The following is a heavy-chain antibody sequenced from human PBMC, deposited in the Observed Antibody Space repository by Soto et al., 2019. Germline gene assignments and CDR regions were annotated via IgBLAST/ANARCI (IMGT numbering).Heavy chain of an antibody. Sequence: ASVKVSCKASGYTFTSYAMHWVRQAPGQRLEWMGWINAGNGNTKYSQKFQGRVTITRDTSASTAYMELSSLRSEGTAVYYCARFALRHYYYGMDVWGQGTTVTVSS. CDR1: GYTFTSYA. V-gene: IGHV1-3*01. J-gene: IGHJ6*02. D-gene: IGHD3-16*01. CDR3: ARFALRHYYYGMDV. CDR2: INAGNGNT.